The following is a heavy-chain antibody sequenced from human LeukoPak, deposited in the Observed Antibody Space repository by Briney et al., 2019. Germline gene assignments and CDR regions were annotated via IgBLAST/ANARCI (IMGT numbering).Heavy chain of an antibody. V-gene: IGHV3-23*01. CDR1: GFTFSTYV. CDR3: AKGSGYDTDFDY. Sequence: GGPLRLSCAASGFTFSTYVMSWVRQAPGKGLEWVSGISGSGDNTYYADSVKGRFTISRDNSKNTLYLQMNSLRAEDTAVYYCAKGSGYDTDFDYWGQGTLVSVSS. CDR2: ISGSGDNT. D-gene: IGHD5-12*01. J-gene: IGHJ4*02.